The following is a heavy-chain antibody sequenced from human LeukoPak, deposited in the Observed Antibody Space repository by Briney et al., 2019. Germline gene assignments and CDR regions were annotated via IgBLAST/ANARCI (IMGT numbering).Heavy chain of an antibody. J-gene: IGHJ4*02. CDR3: ARDRSGTYF. CDR2: IDTSDSGT. D-gene: IGHD1-26*01. Sequence: GGSLRLSCAASGFSFSSYAMSWVRQAPGKGLEWVSLIDTSDSGTYYADPVKGRFTISRDNSKNTLYLQMNSLRADDTAVYYCARDRSGTYFWGQGSLVTVSS. V-gene: IGHV3-23*01. CDR1: GFSFSSYA.